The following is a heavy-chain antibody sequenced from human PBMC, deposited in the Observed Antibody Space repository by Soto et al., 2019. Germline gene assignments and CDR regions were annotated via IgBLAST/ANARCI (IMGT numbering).Heavy chain of an antibody. CDR1: GYTFTGYH. CDR3: ARDSGAGSSWSADLDAFNI. CDR2: INPNSGGT. V-gene: IGHV1-2*02. D-gene: IGHD6-13*01. J-gene: IGHJ3*02. Sequence: ASVKVSCKTSGYTFTGYHIHWVRQAPGQGLEWMGWINPNSGGTNYAQRFQGRVTMTRDTSISTAYMELSRLRSDDTAVYFCARDSGAGSSWSADLDAFNIWGQGTMVTVSS.